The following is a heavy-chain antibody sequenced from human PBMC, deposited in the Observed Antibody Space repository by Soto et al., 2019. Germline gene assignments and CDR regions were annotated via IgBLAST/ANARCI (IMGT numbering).Heavy chain of an antibody. CDR1: GGSISSYY. V-gene: IGHV4-59*01. Sequence: SETLSLTCTVSGGSISSYYWSWIRQPPGKGLEWIGYIYYSGSTNYNPSLKSRVTISVDTSKNQFSLKLSSVTAADTAVYYCAIVGDDGNKDYWGQGTLVTVSS. CDR3: AIVGDDGNKDY. J-gene: IGHJ4*02. D-gene: IGHD4-17*01. CDR2: IYYSGST.